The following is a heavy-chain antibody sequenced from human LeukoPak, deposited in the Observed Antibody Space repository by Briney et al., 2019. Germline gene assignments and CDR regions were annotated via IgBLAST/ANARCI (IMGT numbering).Heavy chain of an antibody. CDR3: ARAVWFGELLTGSLDY. CDR1: GASISSGYYY. J-gene: IGHJ4*02. D-gene: IGHD3-10*01. V-gene: IGHV4-61*09. CDR2: IYTSGST. Sequence: PSETLSLTCTVSGASISSGYYYWSWIRQPAGKRLVGIGHIYTSGSTNYNPSLKIRVTISVDTSKNQFSLKLSSVTAADTAVYYCARAVWFGELLTGSLDYWGQGTLVTVSS.